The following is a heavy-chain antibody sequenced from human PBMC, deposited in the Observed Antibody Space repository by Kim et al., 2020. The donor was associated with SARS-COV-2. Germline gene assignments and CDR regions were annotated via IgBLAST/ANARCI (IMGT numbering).Heavy chain of an antibody. D-gene: IGHD2-15*01. CDR2: IYYSGST. J-gene: IGHJ6*02. CDR1: GGSISSGGYY. V-gene: IGHV4-31*03. CDR3: ARDRGGYCSGGSCYYGMDV. Sequence: SETLSLTCTVSGGSISSGGYYWSWIHQHPGKGLEWIGYIYYSGSTYYNPSLKSRVTISVDTSKNQFSLKLSSVTAADTAVYYCARDRGGYCSGGSCYYGMDVWGRGTTVTVAS.